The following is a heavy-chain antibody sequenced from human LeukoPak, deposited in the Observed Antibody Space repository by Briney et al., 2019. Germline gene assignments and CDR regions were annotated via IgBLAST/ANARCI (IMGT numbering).Heavy chain of an antibody. V-gene: IGHV3-74*01. CDR1: GFTFSSYW. CDR3: ARDLRGIVVVTAIYY. CDR2: VNTDGSST. J-gene: IGHJ4*02. Sequence: GGSLRLSCAASGFTFSSYWMHWVRQAPGKGLVWVSRVNTDGSSTTYADSVKGRFTISRDNAKNTLYLQMNSLRAEDTAVYYCARDLRGIVVVTAIYYWGQGTLVTVSS. D-gene: IGHD2-21*02.